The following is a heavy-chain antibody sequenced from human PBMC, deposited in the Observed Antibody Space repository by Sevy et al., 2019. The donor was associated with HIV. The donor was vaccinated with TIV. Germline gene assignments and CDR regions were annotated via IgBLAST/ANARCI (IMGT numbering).Heavy chain of an antibody. Sequence: GGSLRLSCAASGFTFSPYWMTWVRQAPGKGLEWVANIRPDGSDKYYVESVKGRFTISRDNAKNSLYLQMNSLRADDTPMYYCARGVGLDCWGQGALVTVSS. J-gene: IGHJ4*02. CDR2: IRPDGSDK. V-gene: IGHV3-7*01. D-gene: IGHD1-26*01. CDR3: ARGVGLDC. CDR1: GFTFSPYW.